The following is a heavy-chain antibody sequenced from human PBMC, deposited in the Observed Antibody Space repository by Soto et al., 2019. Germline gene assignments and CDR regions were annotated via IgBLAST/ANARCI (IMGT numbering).Heavy chain of an antibody. J-gene: IGHJ6*02. CDR3: ARGGLAIGYYSYYGVDV. D-gene: IGHD6-13*01. CDR2: IYYSGST. CDR1: GGSISSGGYY. V-gene: IGHV4-31*03. Sequence: SETLSLTCTVSGGSISSGGYYWSWIRQHPGKGLEWIGYIYYSGSTYYNPSLKSRVTISVDTSKNQLSLKLSSVTAADTAVYYCARGGLAIGYYSYYGVDVWGQAATVTVSS.